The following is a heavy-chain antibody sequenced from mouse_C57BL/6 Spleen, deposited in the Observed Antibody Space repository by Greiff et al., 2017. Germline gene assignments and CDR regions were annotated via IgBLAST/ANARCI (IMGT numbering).Heavy chain of an antibody. Sequence: VQLQQSGAELVKPGASVKLSCTASGFNIKDYYMHWVKQRTEQGLEWIGRIDPEDGETKYAPKFPGKATKTADTSSNTAYLQLSSLTSEDTAVYYWSRERNYCGYAMDYWGQGTSLTVSS. D-gene: IGHD1-1*01. J-gene: IGHJ4*01. CDR3: SRERNYCGYAMDY. CDR1: GFNIKDYY. CDR2: IDPEDGET. V-gene: IGHV14-2*01.